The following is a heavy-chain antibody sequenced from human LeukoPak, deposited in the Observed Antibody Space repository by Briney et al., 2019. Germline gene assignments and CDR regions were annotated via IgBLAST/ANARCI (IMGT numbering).Heavy chain of an antibody. V-gene: IGHV4-34*01. CDR1: GGSFSGYY. CDR2: INHSGST. J-gene: IGHJ6*03. CDR3: ARGAADQYYYYYYMDV. Sequence: KPSETLSLTCAVYGGSFSGYYWSWIRQPPGKGLEWIGEINHSGSTNYNPSLKSRVTISVDTSKNQFSLKLSSVTAADTAVYYCARGAADQYYYYYYMDVWGKGTTVTVSS.